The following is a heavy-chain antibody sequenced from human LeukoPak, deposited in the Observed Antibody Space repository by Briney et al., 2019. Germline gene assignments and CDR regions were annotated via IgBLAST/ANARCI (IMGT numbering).Heavy chain of an antibody. Sequence: GESLQISCKASGYSFTNYWIGWVRQMPGKGLEWMGIIYPGDSDTRYSPSFQGQVTISADKSISTAYLQWNSLKASDTAVYYCARTGCSSTSCYWFDPWGQGTLVTVSS. J-gene: IGHJ5*02. CDR3: ARTGCSSTSCYWFDP. CDR2: IYPGDSDT. D-gene: IGHD2-2*01. CDR1: GYSFTNYW. V-gene: IGHV5-51*01.